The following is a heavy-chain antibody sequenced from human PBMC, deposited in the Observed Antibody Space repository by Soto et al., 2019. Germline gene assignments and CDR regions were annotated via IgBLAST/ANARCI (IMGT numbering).Heavy chain of an antibody. Sequence: EVQLLESGGGLVQPGGSLRLSCAASGFTFSSYAMRWVRQAPGKGLEWVSAISGSGDSTYYADSVQGRFTISRDNSKNTLYLQMNSLRAEDTAVYHCARRGSGTFLDYWGQGTLVTVSS. CDR3: ARRGSGTFLDY. CDR1: GFTFSSYA. J-gene: IGHJ4*02. V-gene: IGHV3-23*01. CDR2: ISGSGDST. D-gene: IGHD3-10*01.